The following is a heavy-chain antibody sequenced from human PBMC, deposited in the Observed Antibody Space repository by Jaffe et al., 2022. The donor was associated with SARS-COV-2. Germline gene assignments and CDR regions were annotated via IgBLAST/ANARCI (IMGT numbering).Heavy chain of an antibody. CDR1: GFTFSSYW. J-gene: IGHJ4*02. D-gene: IGHD3-10*01. CDR2: IKEGGSEK. CDR3: ARETMVRGVSAFDY. Sequence: EVQLVESGGGLVQPGGSLRLSCAASGFTFSSYWMSWVRQAPGKGLEWVANIKEGGSEKYYVDSVKGRFTISRDNAKNSLYLQMNSLRAEDTAVYYCARETMVRGVSAFDYWGQGTLVTVSS. V-gene: IGHV3-7*01.